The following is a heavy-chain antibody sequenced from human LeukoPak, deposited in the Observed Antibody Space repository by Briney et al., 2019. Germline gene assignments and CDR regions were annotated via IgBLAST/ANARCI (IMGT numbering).Heavy chain of an antibody. V-gene: IGHV3-7*02. CDR2: IKQDGSEK. Sequence: GGSLRLSCAASGFTFSRFWMSWVRQAPGKGLEWVANIKQDGSEKYYVDSVKGRFTISRDNAKNSLYLQMNSLRAEDTAVFYCARPRTAWSSHRYFEVWGRGTLVTVSS. CDR3: ARPRTAWSSHRYFEV. D-gene: IGHD1-1*01. CDR1: GFTFSRFW. J-gene: IGHJ2*01.